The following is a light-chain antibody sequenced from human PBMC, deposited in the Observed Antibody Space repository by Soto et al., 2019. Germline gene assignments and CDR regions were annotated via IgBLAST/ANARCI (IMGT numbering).Light chain of an antibody. J-gene: IGLJ1*01. CDR3: QSYDSSLSGYV. CDR1: SSNIGAGYD. V-gene: IGLV1-40*01. CDR2: ANT. Sequence: QSVLTQPPSLSGAPGQRVTISCTGSSSNIGAGYDVHWYQQLPGTAPKLLIYANTNRPSGVPDRFSGSKSGTSASLAITGLRAEDEADYYCQSYDSSLSGYVFGTGTSSPS.